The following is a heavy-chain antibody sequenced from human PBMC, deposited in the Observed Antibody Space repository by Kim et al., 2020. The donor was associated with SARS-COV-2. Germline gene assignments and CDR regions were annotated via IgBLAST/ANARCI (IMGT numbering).Heavy chain of an antibody. CDR1: GYTFTSYA. J-gene: IGHJ5*02. CDR2: INAGNGNT. D-gene: IGHD3-22*01. Sequence: ASVKVSCKASGYTFTSYAMHWVRQAPGQRLEWMGWINAGNGNTKYSQKFQGRVTITRDTSASTAYMELSSLRSEDTAVYYCAREGYYDSSGYREGWFDPWGQGTLVTVSS. CDR3: AREGYYDSSGYREGWFDP. V-gene: IGHV1-3*01.